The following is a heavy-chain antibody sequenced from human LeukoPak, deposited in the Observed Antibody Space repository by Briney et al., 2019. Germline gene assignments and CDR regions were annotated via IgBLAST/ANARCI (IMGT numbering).Heavy chain of an antibody. J-gene: IGHJ4*02. V-gene: IGHV3-21*01. CDR3: ATETIGRHYDY. D-gene: IGHD1-14*01. CDR1: GFIFSSCG. Sequence: GGSLRLSCAASGFIFSSCGFNWVRQAPGKGLEWVSSIGPTGTDRYYADSVRGRFTISRDNAKNSMYLQMDSLRDEDTAVYYCATETIGRHYDYWGQGTLLTVSS. CDR2: IGPTGTDR.